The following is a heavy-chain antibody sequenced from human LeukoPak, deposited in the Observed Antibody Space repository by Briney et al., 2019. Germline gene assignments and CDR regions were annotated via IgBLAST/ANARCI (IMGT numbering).Heavy chain of an antibody. CDR2: IGSGSKTI. Sequence: GGSLRLSCAASGFTFNTYRMNWVRQAPGKGLEWVSYIGSGSKTIYYADSAKGRFTISRDNAKNSLYLQMNSLRAEDTAVYYCARGSSSTSSYYFHMDVWGKGTTVTVSS. D-gene: IGHD2-2*01. CDR1: GFTFNTYR. V-gene: IGHV3-48*04. J-gene: IGHJ6*03. CDR3: ARGSSSTSSYYFHMDV.